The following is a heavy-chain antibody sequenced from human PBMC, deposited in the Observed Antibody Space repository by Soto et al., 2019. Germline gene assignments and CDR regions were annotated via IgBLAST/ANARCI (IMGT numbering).Heavy chain of an antibody. CDR3: ARDLNLGSFDY. V-gene: IGHV3-48*01. CDR1: GFTFSSYS. J-gene: IGHJ4*02. Sequence: GGSLRLSCAASGFTFSSYSMNWVRQAPGKGLEWVSYISSSSSTIYYADSVKGRFTISRDNAKNSLYLQMNSLRAEDTAVYYCARDLNLGSFDYWGQGTRVTVSS. CDR2: ISSSSSTI.